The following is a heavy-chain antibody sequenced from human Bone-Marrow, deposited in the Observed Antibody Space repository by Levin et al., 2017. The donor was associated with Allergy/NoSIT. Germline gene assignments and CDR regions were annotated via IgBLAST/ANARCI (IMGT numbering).Heavy chain of an antibody. D-gene: IGHD2-21*01. CDR3: ARGIFRGLGSVQSDF. J-gene: IGHJ4*02. CDR1: GYTFTRNY. V-gene: IGHV1-2*02. CDR2: ISPDTGIT. Sequence: ASVKVSCKTSGYTFTRNYIQWLRQAPGQGLEWMGWISPDTGITHFAQKFQGRITVTSDTSISTAYMELTRLISDDTATYYCARGIFRGLGSVQSDFWGQGTLVTVSS.